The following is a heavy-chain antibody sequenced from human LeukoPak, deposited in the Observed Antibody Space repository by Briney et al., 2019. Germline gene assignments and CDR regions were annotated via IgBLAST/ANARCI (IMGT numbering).Heavy chain of an antibody. D-gene: IGHD6-19*01. V-gene: IGHV3-30*02. CDR1: GFTFSNYG. CDR3: ARERVAGMLSVGY. CDR2: IQYDGSNK. J-gene: IGHJ4*02. Sequence: PGGSLRLSCAASGFTFSNYGMHWVRQAPGKGLEWVTFIQYDGSNKYYADSVKGRFTISRDNSKNTLFLQMNSLRAEDTAVYYCARERVAGMLSVGYWGQGTLVTVSS.